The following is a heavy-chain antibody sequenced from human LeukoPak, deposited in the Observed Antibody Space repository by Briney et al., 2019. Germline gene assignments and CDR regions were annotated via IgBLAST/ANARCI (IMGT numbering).Heavy chain of an antibody. CDR3: AKGYDSSGYYLTVDY. Sequence: GRSLRLSCAASGFTSSSYGMHWDRQAPGKGLEWVAVISYDGSNKYYADSVKGRFTISRDNSKNTLYLQMNSLRAEDTAVYYCAKGYDSSGYYLTVDYWGQGTLVTVSS. V-gene: IGHV3-30*18. J-gene: IGHJ4*02. D-gene: IGHD3-22*01. CDR2: ISYDGSNK. CDR1: GFTSSSYG.